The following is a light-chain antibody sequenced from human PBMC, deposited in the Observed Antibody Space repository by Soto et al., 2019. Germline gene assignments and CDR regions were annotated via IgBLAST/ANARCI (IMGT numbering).Light chain of an antibody. V-gene: IGKV1-27*01. Sequence: DIQMTQSPSSLSASVGDRVTISCRASQGISNYLAWYQQKPGKVPKLLIYAASTLQSGVPSRFSGSGSGTDFTLTISSLQPEDVATYYCQKYNSAPFSTFGQGTKVDI. CDR1: QGISNY. J-gene: IGKJ1*01. CDR2: AAS. CDR3: QKYNSAPFST.